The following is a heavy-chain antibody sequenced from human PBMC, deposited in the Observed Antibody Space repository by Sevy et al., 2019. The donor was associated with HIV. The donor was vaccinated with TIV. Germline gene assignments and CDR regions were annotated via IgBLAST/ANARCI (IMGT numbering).Heavy chain of an antibody. Sequence: GGSLRLSCAASGFTFNNYSMSWVRQPLGKGLEWVSTLSFGCGEINYADSVKGRFTISRDNSKSSVYLQMNNLRPEDTAVYYCAREGCTKPHDYWGQGTLVTVSS. CDR3: AREGCTKPHDY. V-gene: IGHV3-23*01. CDR2: LSFGCGEI. J-gene: IGHJ4*02. D-gene: IGHD2-8*01. CDR1: GFTFNNYS.